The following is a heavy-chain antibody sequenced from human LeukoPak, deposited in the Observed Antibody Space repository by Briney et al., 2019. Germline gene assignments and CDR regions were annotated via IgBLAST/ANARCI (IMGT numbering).Heavy chain of an antibody. CDR2: ISSNGGST. D-gene: IGHD5-12*01. CDR3: ARERGHVDIVALDY. CDR1: GFTFSSYA. V-gene: IGHV3-64*01. Sequence: PGGSLRLSCAASGFTFSSYAMHWVRQAPGKGLEYVSAISSNGGSTYYANSVKGRFTISRDNSKNTLYLQMGSLRAEDMAVYYCARERGHVDIVALDYWGQGTQVTVSS. J-gene: IGHJ4*02.